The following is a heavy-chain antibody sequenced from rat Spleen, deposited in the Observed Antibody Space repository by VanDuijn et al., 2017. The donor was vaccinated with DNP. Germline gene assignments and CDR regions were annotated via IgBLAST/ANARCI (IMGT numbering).Heavy chain of an antibody. CDR3: TGVDSYPGLPFEY. Sequence: QVQLKESGPGLVQPSQTLSLTCTVSEFSLTGYTVNWIRQPPGKGLEWIAAISGGGSTYYNSVLKSRLSITRDTSKSQVFLEMNSLQTEDTAFYLCTGVDSYPGLPFEYWGQGVMVTVSS. J-gene: IGHJ2*01. V-gene: IGHV2-6*01. CDR2: ISGGGST. CDR1: EFSLTGYT. D-gene: IGHD1-4*01.